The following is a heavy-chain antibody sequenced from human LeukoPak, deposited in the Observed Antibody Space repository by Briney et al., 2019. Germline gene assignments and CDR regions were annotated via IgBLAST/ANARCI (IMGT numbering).Heavy chain of an antibody. CDR2: IYYSGLT. V-gene: IGHV4-31*03. J-gene: IGHJ4*02. D-gene: IGHD3-22*01. Sequence: SQTLSLTCIVSGGXINRGNYYWSWVRQHPGKGPEWVGYIYYSGLTHSNPSLKSRVTVSLDTSKNQFSLRLSSVTAADSAVYYCVSYYYDRSVYTDYWGQGTLVTVSS. CDR3: VSYYYDRSVYTDY. CDR1: GGXINRGNYY.